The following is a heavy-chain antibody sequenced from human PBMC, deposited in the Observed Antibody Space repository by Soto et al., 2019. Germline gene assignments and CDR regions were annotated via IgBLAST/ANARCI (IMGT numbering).Heavy chain of an antibody. CDR1: GFTFSIYA. J-gene: IGHJ4*02. D-gene: IGHD2-15*01. Sequence: GGPLRLSFAAPGFTFSIYAMHWVLQAPGKGLEYVSAISSYGRTFYVNSVEGRLTISRDSSKNTLYLKMGRMRAEDTDVYYCEREFCNGGTCQLFFDYWGQGTLVTVSS. CDR2: ISSYGRT. CDR3: EREFCNGGTCQLFFDY. V-gene: IGHV3-64*01.